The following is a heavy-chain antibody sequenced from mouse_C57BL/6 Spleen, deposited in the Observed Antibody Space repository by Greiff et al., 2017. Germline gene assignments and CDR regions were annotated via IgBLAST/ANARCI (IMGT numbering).Heavy chain of an antibody. CDR1: GYTFTSYW. CDR2: IYPSDSET. D-gene: IGHD4-1*01. V-gene: IGHV1-61*01. CDR3: ARNWDAYYFDY. Sequence: QVQLQQPGAELVRPGSSVKLSCKASGYTFTSYWMDWVKQRPGQGLEWIGNIYPSDSETHYNQKFKDKATLTVDKSSSTAYMQLSSLTSEDSAVYYCARNWDAYYFDYWGQGTTLTVSS. J-gene: IGHJ2*01.